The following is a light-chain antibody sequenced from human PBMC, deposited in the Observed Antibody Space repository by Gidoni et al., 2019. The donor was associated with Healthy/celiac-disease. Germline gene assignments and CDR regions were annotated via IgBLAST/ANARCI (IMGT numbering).Light chain of an antibody. J-gene: IGKJ3*01. CDR3: QQRSNWPPVT. CDR2: DAS. Sequence: EIVLTQYPATLSLSPGERATLSCRASQSVSSYLAWYQQKPGHAPRLLIYDASNRATGIPARFSCSGSGTDFTLTISSLEPEDFAVYYCQQRSNWPPVTFGPGTKVDIK. V-gene: IGKV3-11*01. CDR1: QSVSSY.